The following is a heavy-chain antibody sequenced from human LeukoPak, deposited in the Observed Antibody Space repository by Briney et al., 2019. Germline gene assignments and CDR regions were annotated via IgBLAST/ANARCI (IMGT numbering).Heavy chain of an antibody. CDR3: ARPFDFYWAGNEFFHQ. Sequence: ASVKVSCKASGYTFTDYYMHWVRQATGQGLEWMGWMNPNSGNTGYAQKFQGRVTMTRNTSISTAYMELSSLRSEDTAVYYCARPFDFYWAGNEFFHQWGQGTLVTVSS. D-gene: IGHD3-3*01. J-gene: IGHJ1*01. V-gene: IGHV1-8*02. CDR1: GYTFTDYY. CDR2: MNPNSGNT.